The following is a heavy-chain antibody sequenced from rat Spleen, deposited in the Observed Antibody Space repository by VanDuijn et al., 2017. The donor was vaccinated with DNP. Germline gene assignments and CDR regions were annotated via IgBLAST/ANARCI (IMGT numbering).Heavy chain of an antibody. J-gene: IGHJ3*01. Sequence: EVQLVESGGGLVQPGKSLKLSCAASGFTFSHYYMAWVRQAPTKGLEWVASISTGGGNTYYRDSVEGRFTISRDNAKSTLYLQMDSLRSEETATYYCAKVRTTGIPGFAYWGQGTLVTVSS. D-gene: IGHD1-9*01. CDR2: ISTGGGNT. CDR3: AKVRTTGIPGFAY. CDR1: GFTFSHYY. V-gene: IGHV5S11*01.